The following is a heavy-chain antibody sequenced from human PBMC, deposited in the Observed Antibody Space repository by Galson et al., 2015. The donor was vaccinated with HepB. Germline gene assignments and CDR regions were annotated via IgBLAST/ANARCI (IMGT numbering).Heavy chain of an antibody. V-gene: IGHV1-69*13. J-gene: IGHJ6*03. CDR3: ADCSSTSCYTYPTLDYYYYMDV. CDR1: GGTFSSYA. D-gene: IGHD2-2*01. CDR2: IIPIFGTA. Sequence: SVKVSCKASGGTFSSYAISWVRQAPGQGLEWMGGIIPIFGTANYAQKFQGRVTITADESTSTAYMELSSLRSEDTAVYYCADCSSTSCYTYPTLDYYYYMDVWGKGTTVTVSS.